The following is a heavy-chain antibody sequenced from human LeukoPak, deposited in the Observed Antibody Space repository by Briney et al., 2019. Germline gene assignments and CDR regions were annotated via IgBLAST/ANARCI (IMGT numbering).Heavy chain of an antibody. CDR2: INSAGSST. Sequence: GGSLRLSCAASGFTFSSYWMHWVRQAPGKGLVWVSRINSAGSSTSYADSVKGRFTISRDNAKSTLYLQMNSLRAEDTAVYYCASMGYGDVGYWGQGTLVTVSS. J-gene: IGHJ4*02. CDR3: ASMGYGDVGY. D-gene: IGHD4-17*01. CDR1: GFTFSSYW. V-gene: IGHV3-74*01.